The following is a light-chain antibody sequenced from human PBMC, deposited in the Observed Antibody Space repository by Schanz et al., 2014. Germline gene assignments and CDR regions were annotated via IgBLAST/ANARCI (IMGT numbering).Light chain of an antibody. CDR3: SSHASNNPRVV. CDR1: SSDVGGHDY. V-gene: IGLV2-8*01. J-gene: IGLJ2*01. Sequence: QSALTQPPSASGAPGQSVTISCTGTSSDVGGHDYVSWYQHHPGKAPKVMIYQVTKRPSGVPDRFSGSKSGNTASLTVSGLQAEDEADYYCSSHASNNPRVVFGGGTKPPS. CDR2: QVT.